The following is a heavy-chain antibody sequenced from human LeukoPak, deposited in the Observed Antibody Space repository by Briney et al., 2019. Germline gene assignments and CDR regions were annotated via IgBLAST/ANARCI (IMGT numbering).Heavy chain of an antibody. CDR1: GGSISGYY. CDR3: AVTMVRGAGPYYFDY. Sequence: PSETLSLTCTVSGGSISGYYWSWIRQPPGKGLEWIGYIYYSGNTNYNPSLKSRVTILVDTSKNQFSLKLSSVTAADTAVYYCAVTMVRGAGPYYFDYWGQGTLVTVSS. J-gene: IGHJ4*02. D-gene: IGHD3-10*01. V-gene: IGHV4-59*01. CDR2: IYYSGNT.